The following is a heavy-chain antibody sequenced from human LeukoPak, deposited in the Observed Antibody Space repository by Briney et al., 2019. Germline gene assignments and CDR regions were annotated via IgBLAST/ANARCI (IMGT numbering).Heavy chain of an antibody. J-gene: IGHJ4*02. D-gene: IGHD2-2*01. CDR2: ISYDGSNK. V-gene: IGHV3-30*03. CDR1: GFTFSTYG. CDR3: ASHPTRVPAAPHY. Sequence: PGGSLRLSCAASGFTFSTYGMHWVRQAPGKGLEWVAVISYDGSNKYYADSVKGRFTISRDNSKNTLYLQMNSLRAEDTAVYYCASHPTRVPAAPHYWGQGTLVTVSS.